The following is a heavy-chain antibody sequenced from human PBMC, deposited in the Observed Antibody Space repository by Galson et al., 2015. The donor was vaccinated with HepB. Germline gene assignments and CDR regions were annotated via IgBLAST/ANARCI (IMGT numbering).Heavy chain of an antibody. V-gene: IGHV6-1*01. CDR3: ARDKVDSPGYTNTWGFGF. D-gene: IGHD2-2*02. Sequence: CAISGDSVSSNIAAWNWIRQSPSGGLEWLGRTYYRFNWFREYAPSVKSRLIINSDTSKNQFSLQLKSVTPEDTAVYYCARDKVDSPGYTNTWGFGFWGQGVLVTVSS. CDR1: GDSVSSNIAA. CDR2: TYYRFNWFR. J-gene: IGHJ1*01.